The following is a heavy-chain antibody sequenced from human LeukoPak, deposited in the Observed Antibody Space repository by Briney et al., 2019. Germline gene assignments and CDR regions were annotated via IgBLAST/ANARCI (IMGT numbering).Heavy chain of an antibody. J-gene: IGHJ1*01. V-gene: IGHV3-23*01. CDR2: ISGSGGST. CDR3: AKEYFGPYCSSTSCYYFQH. CDR1: GFTFSSYA. Sequence: GGSLRLSCAASGFTFSSYAMSWVRQAPGKGLEWVSAISGSGGSTYYADSVRGRFTISRDNSKNTLYLQMNSLRAEDTAVYYCAKEYFGPYCSSTSCYYFQHWGQGTLVTVSS. D-gene: IGHD2-2*01.